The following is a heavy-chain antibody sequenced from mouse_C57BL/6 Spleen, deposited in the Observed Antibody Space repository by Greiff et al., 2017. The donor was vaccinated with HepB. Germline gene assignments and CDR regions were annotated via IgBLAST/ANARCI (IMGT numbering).Heavy chain of an antibody. V-gene: IGHV5-16*01. D-gene: IGHD2-4*01. J-gene: IGHJ4*01. CDR2: INYDGSST. Sequence: EVKLVESEGGLVQPGSSMKLSCTASGFTFSDYYMAWVRQVPEKGLEWVANINYDGSSTYYLDSLKSRFIISRDNAKNILYLQMSSLKSEDTATYYCARDFYDYDDGYAMDYWGQGTSVTVSS. CDR3: ARDFYDYDDGYAMDY. CDR1: GFTFSDYY.